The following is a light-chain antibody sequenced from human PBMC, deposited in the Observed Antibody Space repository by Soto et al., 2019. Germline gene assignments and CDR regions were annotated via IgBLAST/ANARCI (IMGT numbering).Light chain of an antibody. J-gene: IGKJ1*01. V-gene: IGKV1-5*01. CDR2: DVS. CDR1: QSTNSW. CDR3: QQYNSYS. Sequence: DIQITQSPSTLSASVGYRVTITCRASQSTNSWLAWYQQKPGKAPKVLIYDVSSLESGVPSRFSGSGSGTEFTLTISSLQPDDFATYYCQQYNSYSFGQGTKVDI.